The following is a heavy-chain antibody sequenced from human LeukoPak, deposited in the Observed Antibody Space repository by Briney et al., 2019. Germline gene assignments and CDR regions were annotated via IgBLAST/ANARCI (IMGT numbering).Heavy chain of an antibody. CDR3: ARLLRSWLNWFDP. Sequence: VASVKVSCKASGYTFTGYYMHWVRQAPGQGLEWMGWINPNSGGTNYAQKFQDRVTMTRDTSISTAYMELSRLRSDDTAVYYCARLLRSWLNWFDPWGQGTLVTVSS. J-gene: IGHJ5*02. D-gene: IGHD6-13*01. CDR2: INPNSGGT. CDR1: GYTFTGYY. V-gene: IGHV1-2*02.